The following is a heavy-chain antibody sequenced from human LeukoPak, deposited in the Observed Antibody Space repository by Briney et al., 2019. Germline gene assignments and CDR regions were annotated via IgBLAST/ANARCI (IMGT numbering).Heavy chain of an antibody. CDR3: AKHNSWGFDC. Sequence: GGSLRLSCAASGFTFTTYAMAWVRQAPGKGLEWVSTVSRTDGSTYYADSVKGRSTISRDNSKNTLYLQMNSLRAEDTAIYYCAKHNSWGFDCWGQGTLVTVSS. J-gene: IGHJ4*02. CDR1: GFTFTTYA. V-gene: IGHV3-23*01. CDR2: VSRTDGST. D-gene: IGHD2/OR15-2a*01.